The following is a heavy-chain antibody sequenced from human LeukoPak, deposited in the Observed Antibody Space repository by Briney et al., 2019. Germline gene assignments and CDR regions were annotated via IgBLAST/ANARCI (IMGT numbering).Heavy chain of an antibody. Sequence: PGGSLRLSCAASGFTVSSNYMSWVRQAPGKGLEWVSVIYSGGSTYYADSVKGRFTISRDNCKNTLYLQMNSLRAEDTAVYYCARALLGLALDYWGQGTLVTVSS. CDR2: IYSGGST. D-gene: IGHD6-19*01. CDR1: GFTVSSNY. V-gene: IGHV3-53*01. J-gene: IGHJ4*02. CDR3: ARALLGLALDY.